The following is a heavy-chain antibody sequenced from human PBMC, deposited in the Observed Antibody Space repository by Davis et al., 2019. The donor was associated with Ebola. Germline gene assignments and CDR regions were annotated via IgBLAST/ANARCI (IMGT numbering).Heavy chain of an antibody. V-gene: IGHV4-4*02. CDR3: AVSLSSDYAFDI. J-gene: IGHJ3*02. Sequence: MPAGSLRLSCAVSGGSISSSNWWSWVRQPPGKRLEWIGETSHSGSTNYNPSLTSRVTISVDKSKNQFSLKLSSVTAADTAVYYCAVSLSSDYAFDIWGQGTMVTVSS. D-gene: IGHD6-13*01. CDR2: TSHSGST. CDR1: GGSISSSNW.